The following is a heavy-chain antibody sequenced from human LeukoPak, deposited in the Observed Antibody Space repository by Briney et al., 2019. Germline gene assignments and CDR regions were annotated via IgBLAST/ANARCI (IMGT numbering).Heavy chain of an antibody. CDR3: ARSDYDFWSGYSRAMDV. J-gene: IGHJ6*04. CDR2: FYPGDSDT. Sequence: GALQISCKGSGYSSISYWIGWSGHLPGKGLEGLGVFYPGDSDTRYSPSFQGQVTSSADKSTSTAYQQWISLKASDTAMYYWARSDYDFWSGYSRAMDVWGKGTTVTVSS. V-gene: IGHV5-51*01. CDR1: GYSSISYW. D-gene: IGHD3-3*01.